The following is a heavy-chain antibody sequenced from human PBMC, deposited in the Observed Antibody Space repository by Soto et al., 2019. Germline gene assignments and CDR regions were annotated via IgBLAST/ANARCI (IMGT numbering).Heavy chain of an antibody. Sequence: GGSPRLSCTASVFTFSSYSMNWVRRAPGKGLEWVSSISSSSSFIYSAGSVKGRFTISRDNAKNSLYLQMNSLRAEDTAVYYCAVGEETGTPYFGNWGQGTLVTVSS. J-gene: IGHJ4*02. CDR1: VFTFSSYS. CDR2: ISSSSSFI. V-gene: IGHV3-21*01. CDR3: AVGEETGTPYFGN. D-gene: IGHD1-7*01.